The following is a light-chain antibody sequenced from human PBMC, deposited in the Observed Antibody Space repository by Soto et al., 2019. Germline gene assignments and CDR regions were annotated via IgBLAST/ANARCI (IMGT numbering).Light chain of an antibody. CDR2: EGS. J-gene: IGLJ7*01. CDR3: CSYAGDSTWV. V-gene: IGLV2-23*01. Sequence: SVLTQPASVSGSPGQSITISCTGTSSDVGNYNLVSWYQQHPGEAPKLLIYEGSKRPSGVSNRFSGSKFGNTASLTISGLQAEDEVDYYCCSYAGDSTWVFGGGTQLTVL. CDR1: SSDVGNYNL.